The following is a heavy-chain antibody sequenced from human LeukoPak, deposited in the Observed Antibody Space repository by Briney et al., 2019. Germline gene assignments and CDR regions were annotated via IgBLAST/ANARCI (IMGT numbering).Heavy chain of an antibody. D-gene: IGHD3-10*01. CDR1: GGSFSNYY. CDR2: ISGSGGST. Sequence: ETLSLTCAVYGGSFSNYYWSWVRQAPGKGLEWVSAISGSGGSTYYADSVKGRFTISRDNSKNTLYLQMNSLRAEDTAVYYCAKELLDQPNWFDPWGQGTLVTVSS. J-gene: IGHJ5*02. CDR3: AKELLDQPNWFDP. V-gene: IGHV3-23*01.